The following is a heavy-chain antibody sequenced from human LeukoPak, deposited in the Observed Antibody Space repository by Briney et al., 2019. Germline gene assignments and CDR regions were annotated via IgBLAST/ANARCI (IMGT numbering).Heavy chain of an antibody. V-gene: IGHV4-34*01. Sequence: SETLSLTCAVYGGSLSGYYWSWTRQPPAKGLEWIGEINHSGSTNYDPSLKSRVTISRDTSKNQLSLKLSSVTAADTAVYYCARARMITFGGVIARYDYWGQGTLVTVSS. J-gene: IGHJ4*02. CDR1: GGSLSGYY. CDR3: ARARMITFGGVIARYDY. D-gene: IGHD3-16*02. CDR2: INHSGST.